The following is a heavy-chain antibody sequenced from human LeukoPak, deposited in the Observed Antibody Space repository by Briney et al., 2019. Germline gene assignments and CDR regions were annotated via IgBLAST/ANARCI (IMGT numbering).Heavy chain of an antibody. CDR3: ARGTGIVVVVAATPDYFDY. J-gene: IGHJ4*02. V-gene: IGHV4-4*02. CDR1: GGSISSSNW. CDR2: IYHSGST. D-gene: IGHD2-15*01. Sequence: SGTLSLTCAVSGGSISSSNWWSWVRQPPGKGLEWIGEIYHSGSTNYNPSLKSRVTISVDKSKNQFSLKLSSVTAADTAVYYCARGTGIVVVVAATPDYFDYWGQGTLVTVSS.